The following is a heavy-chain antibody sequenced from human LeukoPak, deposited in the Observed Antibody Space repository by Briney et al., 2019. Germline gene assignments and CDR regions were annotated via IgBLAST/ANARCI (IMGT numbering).Heavy chain of an antibody. CDR3: ARHTVTTGDYYYMDV. CDR1: GGSISSGSYY. Sequence: PSQTLSLTCTVSGGSISSGSYYWSWIRQPAGKGLEWIGRIYTSGSTNYNPSLKSRVTISVDTSKNQFSLKLSSVTAADTAVYYCARHTVTTGDYYYMDVWGEGTTVTVSS. V-gene: IGHV4-61*02. D-gene: IGHD4-11*01. J-gene: IGHJ6*03. CDR2: IYTSGST.